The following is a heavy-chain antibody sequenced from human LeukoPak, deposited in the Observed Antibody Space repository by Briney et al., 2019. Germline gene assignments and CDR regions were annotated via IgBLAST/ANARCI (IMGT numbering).Heavy chain of an antibody. Sequence: GASVKVSCKASGYTFTSYGISWVRQAPGQGLEWMGWISAYNGNTNYAQKLQGRVTMTTDTSTSTAYMELRSLRSDDTAVYYCARDIEDYYDILTGGFDYWGQGTLVTVSS. CDR1: GYTFTSYG. V-gene: IGHV1-18*01. J-gene: IGHJ4*02. CDR2: ISAYNGNT. CDR3: ARDIEDYYDILTGGFDY. D-gene: IGHD3-9*01.